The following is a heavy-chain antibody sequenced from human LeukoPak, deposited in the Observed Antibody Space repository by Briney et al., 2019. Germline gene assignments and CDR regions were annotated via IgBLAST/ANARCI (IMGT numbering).Heavy chain of an antibody. J-gene: IGHJ6*02. CDR3: ARTTRGLGFPGRDHTYYYYGMDV. D-gene: IGHD1-14*01. V-gene: IGHV2-70*01. CDR1: GFSLSTSAMC. Sequence: SGPTLVNPTQTLTLTCSFSGFSLSTSAMCVTWLRQPPGKALEWLALIDWDDDKYYNTSLKTRLTISKDTSKNQVVLTMTNMDPVDTATYYCARTTRGLGFPGRDHTYYYYGMDVWGQGTTVTVSS. CDR2: IDWDDDK.